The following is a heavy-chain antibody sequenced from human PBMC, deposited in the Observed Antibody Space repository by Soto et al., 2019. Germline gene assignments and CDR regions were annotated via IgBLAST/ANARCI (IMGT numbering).Heavy chain of an antibody. D-gene: IGHD3-10*01. Sequence: EVQLVESGGDLVKPGGSLRLSCAASGFTFSNAWMTWVRQAPGKGLEWVGRIKHKSDGGTADYAAPVKGRFTISRDNSKNTLFLQMNSLRAGDTALYYCAKFREYYQGSGSRTYYFYGMDVWGQGTTVTVSS. CDR3: AKFREYYQGSGSRTYYFYGMDV. CDR2: IKHKSDGGTA. CDR1: GFTFSNAW. J-gene: IGHJ6*02. V-gene: IGHV3-15*01.